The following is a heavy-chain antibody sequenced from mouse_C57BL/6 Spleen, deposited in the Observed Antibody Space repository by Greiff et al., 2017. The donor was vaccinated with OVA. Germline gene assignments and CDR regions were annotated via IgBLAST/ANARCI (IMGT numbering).Heavy chain of an antibody. CDR3: AREGGLGYFDY. D-gene: IGHD4-1*01. CDR1: GYTFTSYW. Sequence: QVHVKQPGAELVKPGASVKLSCKASGYTFTSYWMQWVKQRPGQGLEWIGEIDPSDSYTNYNQKFKGKATLTVDTSSSTAYMQLSSLTSEDSAVYYCAREGGLGYFDYWGQGTTLTVSS. CDR2: IDPSDSYT. V-gene: IGHV1-50*01. J-gene: IGHJ2*01.